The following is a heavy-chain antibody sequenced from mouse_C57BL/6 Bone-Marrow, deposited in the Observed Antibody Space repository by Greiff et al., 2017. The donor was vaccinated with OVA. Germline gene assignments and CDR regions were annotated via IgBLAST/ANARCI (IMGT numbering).Heavy chain of an antibody. CDR2: IDPANGDT. V-gene: IGHV14-4*01. J-gene: IGHJ1*03. Sequence: EVQLQQSGAELVRPGASVKLSCTASGFTIKDDYMHWVKQRPEQGLEWIGWIDPANGDTESASKFQGKATLTADKSSTTAYLQLSSLTSEDTAVYYCTFHYYGSSYWYFDVWGTGTTVTVSA. D-gene: IGHD1-1*01. CDR3: TFHYYGSSYWYFDV. CDR1: GFTIKDDY.